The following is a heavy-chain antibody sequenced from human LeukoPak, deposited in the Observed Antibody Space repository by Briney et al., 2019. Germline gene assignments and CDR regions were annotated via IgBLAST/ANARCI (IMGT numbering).Heavy chain of an antibody. CDR1: GGSITSYY. J-gene: IGHJ4*02. CDR3: ARHGRNSGAPNY. D-gene: IGHD6-19*01. CDR2: IFYSGSS. V-gene: IGHV4-59*08. Sequence: SETLSLTCTVSGGSITSYYWSWIRQPPGKGLEWVGYIFYSGSSNYNPSLKSRVTMSVDTSKNQVSLNLSSVTAADTAMYFCARHGRNSGAPNYRGQGTLVTVSS.